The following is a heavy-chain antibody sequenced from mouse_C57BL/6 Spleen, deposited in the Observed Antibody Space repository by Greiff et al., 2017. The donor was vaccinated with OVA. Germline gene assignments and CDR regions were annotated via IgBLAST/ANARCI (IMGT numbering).Heavy chain of an antibody. CDR1: GFTFSDYY. D-gene: IGHD2-4*01. CDR2: INYDGSST. V-gene: IGHV5-16*01. CDR3: ARADSYWYFDV. Sequence: DVKLVESEGGLVQPGSSMKLSCTASGFTFSDYYMAWVRQVPEKGLEWVANINYDGSSTYYLDSLKSRFIISRDNAKNILYLQMSSLKSEDTATYYCARADSYWYFDVWGTGTTVTVSS. J-gene: IGHJ1*03.